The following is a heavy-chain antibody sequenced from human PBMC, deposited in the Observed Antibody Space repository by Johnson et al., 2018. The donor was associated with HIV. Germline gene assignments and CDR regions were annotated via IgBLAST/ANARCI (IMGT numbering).Heavy chain of an antibody. Sequence: VQLVESGGGLVQPGGSLRLSCAASGFTVSSDYISWVRQAPGKGLEWVSVIYSGGSTYYADSVKGRFTISRDNSKNTLYLQMNSLRAEDTAVYYCARSLAAAGLYDAFDIWGQGTMVTVSS. J-gene: IGHJ3*02. V-gene: IGHV3-66*01. D-gene: IGHD6-13*01. CDR1: GFTVSSDY. CDR3: ARSLAAAGLYDAFDI. CDR2: IYSGGST.